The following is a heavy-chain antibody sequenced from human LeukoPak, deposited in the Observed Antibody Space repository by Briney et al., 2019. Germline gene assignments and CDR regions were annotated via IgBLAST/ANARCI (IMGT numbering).Heavy chain of an antibody. CDR3: ARWGTTGFWAFDI. Sequence: PGGSLRLSCAASGFTFSRYDMRWVRQATGKGLEWVSAIGTAGDTYYAGSLKRRLTTSRENAKNSLYLQMNRLRDGDTAVYYCARWGTTGFWAFDIWGQGTMVTVSS. V-gene: IGHV3-13*04. CDR2: IGTAGDT. CDR1: GFTFSRYD. J-gene: IGHJ3*02. D-gene: IGHD3-16*01.